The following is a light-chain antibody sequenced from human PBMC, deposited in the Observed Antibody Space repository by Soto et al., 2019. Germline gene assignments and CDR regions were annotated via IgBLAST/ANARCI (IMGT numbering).Light chain of an antibody. J-gene: IGKJ2*01. CDR3: QQYEGT. V-gene: IGKV3-20*01. CDR2: GAS. CDR1: QSVSSSY. Sequence: EIVLTQSPGTLSLSPGERATLSCRASQSVSSSYLAWYQQKPGQAPRLLIYGASSRATGIPDRFSGSGSGKDFTLTISRLEPEDFAVYYCQQYEGTFGQGTKLEIK.